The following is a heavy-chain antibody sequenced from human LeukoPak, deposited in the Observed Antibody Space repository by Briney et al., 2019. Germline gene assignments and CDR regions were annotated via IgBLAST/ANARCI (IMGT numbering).Heavy chain of an antibody. Sequence: ASVKVSCKASGYTFTGYYMHWVRQAPGQGLEWMGWISAYNGNTNYAQKLQGRVTMTTDTSTSTAYMELRSLRSDDTAVYYCASGWLRLHYWGQGTLVTVSS. CDR1: GYTFTGYY. D-gene: IGHD5-12*01. CDR3: ASGWLRLHY. J-gene: IGHJ4*02. V-gene: IGHV1-18*04. CDR2: ISAYNGNT.